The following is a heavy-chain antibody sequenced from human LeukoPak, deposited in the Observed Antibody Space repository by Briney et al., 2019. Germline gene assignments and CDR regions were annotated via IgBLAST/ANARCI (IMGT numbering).Heavy chain of an antibody. CDR2: ISNSGST. V-gene: IGHV4-59*07. CDR1: DGPIRSHY. D-gene: IGHD3-10*01. J-gene: IGHJ4*02. Sequence: SDTLSLTCTVSDGPIRSHYWTWIRQSPIKGLEWIGDISNSGSTKYNPSLRSRVTISIDTTRSQFSLRLSSVTAADTAVYYCATDGDYYDSGTYSGHWGQGTLVTVSS. CDR3: ATDGDYYDSGTYSGH.